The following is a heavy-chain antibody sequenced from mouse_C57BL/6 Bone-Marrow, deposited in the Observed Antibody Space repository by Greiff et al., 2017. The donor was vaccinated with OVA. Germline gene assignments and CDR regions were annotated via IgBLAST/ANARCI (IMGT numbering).Heavy chain of an antibody. Sequence: QVQLQQPGAELVKPGASVKMSCKASGYTFTSYWLTWVKQRPGQGLEWIGDIYPGSGSTNYNAKFKSKATLTVDTSSSTTYMQISSLTSEDSAVYYCAREATVVFDYWGQGTTLTVSS. CDR2: IYPGSGST. J-gene: IGHJ2*01. D-gene: IGHD1-1*01. V-gene: IGHV1-55*01. CDR3: AREATVVFDY. CDR1: GYTFTSYW.